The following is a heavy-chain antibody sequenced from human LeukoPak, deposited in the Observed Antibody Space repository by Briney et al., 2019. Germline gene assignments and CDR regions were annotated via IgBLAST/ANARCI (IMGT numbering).Heavy chain of an antibody. V-gene: IGHV3-23*01. J-gene: IGHJ4*02. CDR3: ASHHYYDSSGLDDYFDY. Sequence: GGSLRLSCAASGFAFSSYAMSWVRQAPGKGLEWVSAISGSGGSTYYADSVKGRFTISRDNSKNTLYLQMNSLRAEDTAVYYCASHHYYDSSGLDDYFDYWGQGTLVTVSS. D-gene: IGHD3-22*01. CDR2: ISGSGGST. CDR1: GFAFSSYA.